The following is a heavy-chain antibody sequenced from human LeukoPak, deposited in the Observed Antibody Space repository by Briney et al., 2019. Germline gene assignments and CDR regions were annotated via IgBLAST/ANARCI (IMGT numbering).Heavy chain of an antibody. D-gene: IGHD3-10*01. Sequence: SVKVSCKASGGTFSSYAISWVRQAPGQRLEWMGGIIPIFGTANYAQKFQGRVTITADKSTSTAYMELSSLRSEDTAVYYCARVGITMVREGRPPSQSNWFDPWGQGTLVTVSS. J-gene: IGHJ5*02. CDR1: GGTFSSYA. CDR3: ARVGITMVREGRPPSQSNWFDP. V-gene: IGHV1-69*06. CDR2: IIPIFGTA.